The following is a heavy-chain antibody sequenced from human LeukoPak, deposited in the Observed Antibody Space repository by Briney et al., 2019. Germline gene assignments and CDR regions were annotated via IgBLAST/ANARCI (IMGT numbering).Heavy chain of an antibody. J-gene: IGHJ4*02. D-gene: IGHD6-19*01. CDR2: INHSGST. V-gene: IGHV4-4*02. CDR1: SGSISSTTW. Sequence: PSETLSLTCAVSSGSISSTTWWSWVRQPPGKGLEWIGEINHSGSTNYNPSLKSRVTISVDTSKNQFSLKLSSVTAADTAVYYCARGPSSGWYPPDYWGQGTLVTVSS. CDR3: ARGPSSGWYPPDY.